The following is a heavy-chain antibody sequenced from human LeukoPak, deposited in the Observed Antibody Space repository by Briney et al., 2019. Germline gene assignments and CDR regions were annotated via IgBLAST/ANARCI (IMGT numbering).Heavy chain of an antibody. CDR3: AKSDCGSDGCKLYNY. CDR1: GFTFSSYW. V-gene: IGHV3-7*01. J-gene: IGHJ4*02. CDR2: IKQDGSEK. D-gene: IGHD2-21*01. Sequence: GGSLRLSCAASGFTFSSYWMSWVRQAPGKGLEWVANIKQDGSEKYYVDSVKGRFTISRDNAKNSLYLQMNSLRAEDTAIYYCAKSDCGSDGCKLYNYWAQGTQVTVSS.